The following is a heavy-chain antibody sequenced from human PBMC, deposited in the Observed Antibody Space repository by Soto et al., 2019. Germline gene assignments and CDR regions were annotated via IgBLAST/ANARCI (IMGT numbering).Heavy chain of an antibody. Sequence: ASVKVSCKVSGYTLTELSMHWVRQAPGKGLEWMGGFDPEDGDTSYAQNFQGRVNMTKNTSTSTAYMELSSLRSEDTAVYYCARVSSSSWPINYYYYYMDVWGKGTTVTVSS. CDR3: ARVSSSSWPINYYYYYMDV. D-gene: IGHD6-13*01. J-gene: IGHJ6*03. CDR1: GYTLTELS. CDR2: FDPEDGDT. V-gene: IGHV1-24*01.